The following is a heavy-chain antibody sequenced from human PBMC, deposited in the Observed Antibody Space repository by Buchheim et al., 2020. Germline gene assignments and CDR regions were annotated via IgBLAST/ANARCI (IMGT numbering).Heavy chain of an antibody. CDR2: IYYSGST. D-gene: IGHD4/OR15-4a*01. V-gene: IGHV4-59*01. CDR3: ARGTISRINLLYYFDY. CDR1: GGSISSYY. J-gene: IGHJ4*02. Sequence: QVQLQESGPGLVKPSETLSLTCTVSGGSISSYYWSWIRQPPGKGLEWIGYIYYSGSTNYNPSLKSRVTISVDTSKNQFSLKLSSVTAADTAVYYCARGTISRINLLYYFDYWGQGTL.